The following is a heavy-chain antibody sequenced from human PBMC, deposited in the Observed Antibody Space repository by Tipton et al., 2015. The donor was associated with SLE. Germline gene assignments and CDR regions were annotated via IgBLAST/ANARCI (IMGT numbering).Heavy chain of an antibody. Sequence: SLRLSCAASGFTVSSNYMSWVRQAPGKGLEWVSVIYSGGTTHYAESVRGRFTISRDNSEKTVYLQMESLRPEDTAVYFCARRRYFDWLSIFDSWGQGTLVTVSS. V-gene: IGHV3-53*01. D-gene: IGHD3-9*01. CDR2: IYSGGTT. CDR3: ARRRYFDWLSIFDS. CDR1: GFTVSSNY. J-gene: IGHJ4*02.